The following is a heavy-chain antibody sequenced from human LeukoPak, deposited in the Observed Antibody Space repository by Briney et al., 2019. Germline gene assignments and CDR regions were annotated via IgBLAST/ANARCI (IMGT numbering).Heavy chain of an antibody. V-gene: IGHV4-59*08. J-gene: IGHJ2*01. Sequence: SETLSLTCTVSGGSISSYYWSWIRQPPGKGLEWIGYIYYSGRTNYNPSLKSRVTISVDTSKNRFSLKLSSVTAADTAVYYCARGYCSGGTCYGYFDLWGRGTLVTVSS. CDR3: ARGYCSGGTCYGYFDL. D-gene: IGHD2-15*01. CDR2: IYYSGRT. CDR1: GGSISSYY.